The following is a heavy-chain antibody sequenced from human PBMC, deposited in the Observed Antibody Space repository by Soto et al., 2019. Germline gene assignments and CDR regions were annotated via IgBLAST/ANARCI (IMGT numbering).Heavy chain of an antibody. CDR3: ARRGSGSPGSYYYYGMDV. CDR2: IYYSGST. V-gene: IGHV4-31*03. CDR1: GGSISSGGYY. J-gene: IGHJ6*02. Sequence: PSETLSLTCTVSGGSISSGGYYWSWIRQHPGKGLEWIGYIYYSGSTYYNPSLKSRVTISVDTSKNQFSLKLSSVTAADTAVYYCARRGSGSPGSYYYYGMDVWGQGTTVTVSS. D-gene: IGHD3-10*01.